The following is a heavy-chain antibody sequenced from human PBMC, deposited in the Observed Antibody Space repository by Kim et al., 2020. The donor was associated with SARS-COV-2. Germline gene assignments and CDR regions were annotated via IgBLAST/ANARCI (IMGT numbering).Heavy chain of an antibody. D-gene: IGHD2-15*01. CDR1: GFTFSSYA. J-gene: IGHJ4*02. V-gene: IGHV3-30*04. CDR3: ARDRVVAAKPSYYFDY. Sequence: GGSLRLSCAASGFTFSSYAMHWVRQAPGKGLEWVAVISYDGSNKYYADSVKGRFTISRDNSKNTLYLQMNSLRAEDTAVYYCARDRVVAAKPSYYFDYWGQGTLVTVSS. CDR2: ISYDGSNK.